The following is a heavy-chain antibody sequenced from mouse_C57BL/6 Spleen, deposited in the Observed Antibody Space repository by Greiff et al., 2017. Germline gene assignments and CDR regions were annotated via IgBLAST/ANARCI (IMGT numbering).Heavy chain of an antibody. Sequence: EVKLVESGPELVKPGASVKIPCKASGYTFTDYNMDWVKQSHGKSLEWIGDINPNNGGTIYNQKFKGKATLTVDKSSSTAYMELRSLTSEDTAVYYCAKTVDYDGWFAYWGQGTLVTVSA. J-gene: IGHJ3*01. CDR1: GYTFTDYN. V-gene: IGHV1-18*01. CDR2: INPNNGGT. CDR3: AKTVDYDGWFAY. D-gene: IGHD2-4*01.